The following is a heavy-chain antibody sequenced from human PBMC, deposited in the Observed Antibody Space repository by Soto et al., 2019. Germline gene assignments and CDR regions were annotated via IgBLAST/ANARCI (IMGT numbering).Heavy chain of an antibody. V-gene: IGHV1-69*12. CDR3: ARVPVDTARSGY. D-gene: IGHD5-18*01. Sequence: QVQLVQSGAEVKKPGSSVKVSCKASGGTFSSYAISWVRQAPGQGLEWMGGIIPIFGTANYAQKFQGRVTIXAVXSTSTAYMELSSLRSEDTAVYYCARVPVDTARSGYWGQGTLVTVSS. CDR1: GGTFSSYA. J-gene: IGHJ4*02. CDR2: IIPIFGTA.